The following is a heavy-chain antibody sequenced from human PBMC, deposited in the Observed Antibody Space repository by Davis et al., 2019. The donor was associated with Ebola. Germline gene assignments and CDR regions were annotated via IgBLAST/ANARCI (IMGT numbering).Heavy chain of an antibody. CDR2: IGGRSDNI. J-gene: IGHJ6*02. D-gene: IGHD3-22*01. CDR1: GFTFSSYG. CDR3: ARRRMGDSRGAVDV. Sequence: GESLKISCAASGFTFSSYGLYWFRQAPGKGLEWLSYIGGRSDNINYADSMRGRFTISRDNAQDSLFLYMNSVRDEDTAVYYCARRRMGDSRGAVDVWGQGTTVTVSS. V-gene: IGHV3-48*02.